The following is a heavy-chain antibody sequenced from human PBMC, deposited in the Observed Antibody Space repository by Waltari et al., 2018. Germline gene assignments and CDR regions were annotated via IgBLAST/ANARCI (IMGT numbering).Heavy chain of an antibody. V-gene: IGHV3-74*01. CDR3: ARDRGLPDSFDV. CDR1: GFTFSPYY. J-gene: IGHJ3*01. D-gene: IGHD3-10*01. Sequence: EVQLVESGGGLVQPGGSLRLSCVASGFTFSPYYMYWVRQAPGKGLVGLSHMNSDGSSTNYADSVKGRFTISRDNAKNTLYLQMNSLGAEDTAIYYCARDRGLPDSFDVWGQGTMVTVSS. CDR2: MNSDGSST.